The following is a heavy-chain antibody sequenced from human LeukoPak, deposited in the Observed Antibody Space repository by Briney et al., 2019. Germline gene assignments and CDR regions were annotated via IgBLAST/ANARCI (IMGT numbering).Heavy chain of an antibody. D-gene: IGHD3-22*01. J-gene: IGHJ4*02. CDR2: IYYSGST. CDR1: GGSISSGDYY. V-gene: IGHV4-30-4*01. Sequence: SSETLSLTCTVSGGSISSGDYYWSWIRQPPGKGLEWIGYIYYSGSTYYNPSLKSRVTISVDTSKNQFSLKLSSVTAADTAVYYCARAGDYDSSGYHYFDYWGQGTLVTVSS. CDR3: ARAGDYDSSGYHYFDY.